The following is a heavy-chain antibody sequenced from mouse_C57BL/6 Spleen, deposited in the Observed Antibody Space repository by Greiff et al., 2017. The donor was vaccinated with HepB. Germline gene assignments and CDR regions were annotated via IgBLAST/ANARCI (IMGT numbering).Heavy chain of an antibody. Sequence: EVQLQQSGPELVKPGASVKISCKASGYTFTDYYMNWVKQSHGKSLEWIGDINPNNGGTSYNQKFKGKATLTVDKSSSTAYMELRSLTSEDSAVYYCARVRTLTMVTTWDYWGQGTTLTVSS. CDR2: INPNNGGT. D-gene: IGHD2-2*01. CDR1: GYTFTDYY. CDR3: ARVRTLTMVTTWDY. J-gene: IGHJ2*01. V-gene: IGHV1-26*01.